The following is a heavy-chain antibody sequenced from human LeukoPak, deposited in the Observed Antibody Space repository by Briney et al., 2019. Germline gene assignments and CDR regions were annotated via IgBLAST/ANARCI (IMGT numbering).Heavy chain of an antibody. CDR1: GGTFSSYA. CDR3: ARVLRVSAALDY. Sequence: ASVKVSCKASGGTFSSYAISWVRQAPGQGLEWMGWINLNSGATKYAQKFQGRVTMTRDTSINTAYMELSRLTSDDTAVYYCARVLRVSAALDYWGQGTLGTVSS. V-gene: IGHV1-2*02. D-gene: IGHD6-13*01. CDR2: INLNSGAT. J-gene: IGHJ4*02.